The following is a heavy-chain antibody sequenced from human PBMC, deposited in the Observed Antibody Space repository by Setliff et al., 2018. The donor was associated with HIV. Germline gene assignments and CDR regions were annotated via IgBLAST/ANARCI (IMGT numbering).Heavy chain of an antibody. V-gene: IGHV1-18*01. D-gene: IGHD4-17*01. Sequence: GASVKVSCKASGYTFTSYGISWVRQAPGQGIEWMGWISAYNGNTNYAQKLQGRVTMTTDTSTSTAYMELRSLRSDDTAVYYCARDWRSGDYAVSPLYYYYGMDVWGQGTTVTVSS. CDR3: ARDWRSGDYAVSPLYYYYGMDV. CDR2: ISAYNGNT. J-gene: IGHJ6*02. CDR1: GYTFTSYG.